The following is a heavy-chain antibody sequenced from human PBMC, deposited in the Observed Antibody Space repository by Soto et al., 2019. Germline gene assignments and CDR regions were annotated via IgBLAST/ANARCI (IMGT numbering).Heavy chain of an antibody. D-gene: IGHD2-15*01. J-gene: IGHJ4*02. CDR2: ISGSGGST. Sequence: EVQLLESGGGLVQPGGSLRLSCAASGFTFSSYAMSWVRQAPGKGLEWVSAISGSGGSTYYADSVKGRFTISRDNSKNTLYLQMNRLRAEDTAVYYCAKGRNRYCSGGSCSFDYWGQGTLVTVSS. CDR1: GFTFSSYA. CDR3: AKGRNRYCSGGSCSFDY. V-gene: IGHV3-23*01.